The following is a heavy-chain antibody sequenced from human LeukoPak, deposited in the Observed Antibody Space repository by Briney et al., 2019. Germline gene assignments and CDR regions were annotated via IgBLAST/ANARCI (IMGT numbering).Heavy chain of an antibody. CDR3: ARRASGYSGGSCYPHFDY. D-gene: IGHD2-15*01. V-gene: IGHV4-38-2*02. CDR2: IYHSGST. Sequence: SETLSLTCTVSGYSISSGYYWGWIRQPPGKGLEWIGSIYHSGSTYYNPSLKSRVTISVDTSKNQFSLKLSSVTAADTAVYYCARRASGYSGGSCYPHFDYWGQGTLVTVSS. CDR1: GYSISSGYY. J-gene: IGHJ4*02.